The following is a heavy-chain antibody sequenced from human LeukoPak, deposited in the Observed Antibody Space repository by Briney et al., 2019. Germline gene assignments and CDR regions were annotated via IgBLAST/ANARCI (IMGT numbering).Heavy chain of an antibody. D-gene: IGHD1-20*01. CDR2: INHSGST. CDR3: ARGAGWYNWNLLLYFDY. J-gene: IGHJ4*02. V-gene: IGHV4-34*01. CDR1: GFTFSSYA. Sequence: GSLRLSCAASGFTFSSYAMSWVRQAPGKGLEWIGEINHSGSTNYNPSLKSRVTISVDTSKNQFSLKLSSVTAADTAVYYCARGAGWYNWNLLLYFDYWGQGTLVTVPS.